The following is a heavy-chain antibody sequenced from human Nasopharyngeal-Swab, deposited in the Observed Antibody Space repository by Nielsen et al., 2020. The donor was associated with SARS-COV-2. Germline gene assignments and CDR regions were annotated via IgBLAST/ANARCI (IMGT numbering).Heavy chain of an antibody. V-gene: IGHV4-39*01. J-gene: IGHJ4*02. Sequence: WIRQPPEKGLEWIGSIYYSGSTYYNPSLKSRVTISVDTSKNQFSLKLSSVTAADTAVYYCASLNVDTAMVPDYWGQGTLVTVSS. CDR2: IYYSGST. CDR3: ASLNVDTAMVPDY. D-gene: IGHD5-18*01.